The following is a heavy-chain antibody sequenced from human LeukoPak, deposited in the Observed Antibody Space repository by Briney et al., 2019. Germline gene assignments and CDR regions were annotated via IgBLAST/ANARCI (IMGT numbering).Heavy chain of an antibody. J-gene: IGHJ2*01. CDR1: DGSIRNHY. V-gene: IGHV4-59*11. CDR3: ARETAVAALRYFDL. D-gene: IGHD6-19*01. CDR2: IYSSGNN. Sequence: SETLSLTCTVSDGSIRNHYSNWIRQPPGKGLEWVAYIYSSGNNNYNATLKSRVTISLDTSKSRFSLKLKSVTAADTAIYYCARETAVAALRYFDLWGRGTLVSVSS.